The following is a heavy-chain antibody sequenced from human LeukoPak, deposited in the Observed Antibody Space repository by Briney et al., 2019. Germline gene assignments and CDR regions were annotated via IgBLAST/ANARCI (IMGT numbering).Heavy chain of an antibody. D-gene: IGHD2-15*01. CDR2: ISGHNDDT. CDR3: ARAGYCSGGSCYPYYYYYYMDV. CDR1: GYTFTSYA. Sequence: GASVKVSCKASGYTFTSYAISWVRQAPGQGLEWMGWISGHNDDTNYAQRLQGRVTMTTDTSTSTAYMELRSLGSDDTAVYYCARAGYCSGGSCYPYYYYYYMDVWGKGTTVTVSS. J-gene: IGHJ6*03. V-gene: IGHV1-18*01.